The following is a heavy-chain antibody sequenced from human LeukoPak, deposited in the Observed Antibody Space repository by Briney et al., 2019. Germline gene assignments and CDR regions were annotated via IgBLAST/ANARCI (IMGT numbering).Heavy chain of an antibody. CDR2: MNPNSGNT. D-gene: IGHD2-2*02. V-gene: IGHV1-8*03. CDR3: ARGGLGYCSSTSCYIIDH. CDR1: GYTFTSYD. J-gene: IGHJ4*02. Sequence: ASVKVSSKASGYTFTSYDINWVRQATGQGLEWMGWMNPNSGNTGYAQKFQGRVTITRNTSISTAYMELSSLRSEDTAVYYCARGGLGYCSSTSCYIIDHWGQGTLVTVSS.